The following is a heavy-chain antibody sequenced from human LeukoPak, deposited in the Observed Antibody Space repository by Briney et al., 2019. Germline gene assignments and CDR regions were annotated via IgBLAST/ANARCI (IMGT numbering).Heavy chain of an antibody. J-gene: IGHJ3*02. D-gene: IGHD2-2*01. CDR1: RFTFSSYG. CDR2: ISYDGTNK. V-gene: IGHV3-30*03. Sequence: GGSLRLSCAASRFTFSSYGMHWVRQAPGKGLEWVAVISYDGTNKYYTDSVKGRFTISRDNSKNTLYLQMNSLRAEDTAVYYCARTYPDAFDIWGQGTMVTVSS. CDR3: ARTYPDAFDI.